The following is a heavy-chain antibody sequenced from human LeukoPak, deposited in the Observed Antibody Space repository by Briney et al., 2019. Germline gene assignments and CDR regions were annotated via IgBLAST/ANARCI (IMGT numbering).Heavy chain of an antibody. J-gene: IGHJ6*02. CDR1: GGSFSGYY. Sequence: PSETLSLTCAVYGGSFSGYYWSWIRQPPGKGLEWIGEINHSGSTNYNPSLKSRVTISVDTSKNQFSLKLSSVTAAGTAVYYCAREGGSIVVVPAAVDVWGQGTTVTVSS. V-gene: IGHV4-34*01. D-gene: IGHD2-2*01. CDR3: AREGGSIVVVPAAVDV. CDR2: INHSGST.